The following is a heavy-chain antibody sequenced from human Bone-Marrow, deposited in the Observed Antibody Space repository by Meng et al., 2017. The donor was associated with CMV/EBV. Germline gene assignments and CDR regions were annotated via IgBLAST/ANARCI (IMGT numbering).Heavy chain of an antibody. D-gene: IGHD3-22*01. CDR1: GGSISSSSYY. CDR2: IYYSGST. CDR3: ARDYYYESSGYGY. Sequence: SETLSLTCTVSGGSISSSSYYWGWIRQPPGKGLEWIGSIYYSGSTYYNPSLKSRVTISVDTSKNQFSLKLSSVTAADTAVYYCARDYYYESSGYGYWGQGTLVTVSS. J-gene: IGHJ4*02. V-gene: IGHV4-39*07.